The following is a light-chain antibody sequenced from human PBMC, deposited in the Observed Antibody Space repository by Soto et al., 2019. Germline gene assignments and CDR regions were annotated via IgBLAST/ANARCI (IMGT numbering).Light chain of an antibody. CDR3: QQGYSSPIT. CDR1: QNIGSY. J-gene: IGKJ5*01. Sequence: DIQMTQSPSSLSASVGDRVTISCRASQNIGSYLHWYQQSLGKAPKLLIYTASSLQSGVPPRFSGSQSGTDFTLTINSLQPEDFATYYCQQGYSSPITFGQGTRLEI. CDR2: TAS. V-gene: IGKV1-39*01.